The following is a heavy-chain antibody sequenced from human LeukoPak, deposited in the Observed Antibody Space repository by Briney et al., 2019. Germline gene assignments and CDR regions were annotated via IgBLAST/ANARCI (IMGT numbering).Heavy chain of an antibody. D-gene: IGHD2-2*01. CDR3: ARDIVVVPSFDY. CDR1: GGSISGSSYY. Sequence: SETLSLTCTVSGGSISGSSYYWGWIRQPPGKGLEWIGSIYYSGSTYYNPSLKSRVTISVDTSKNQFSLKLSSVTAADTAVYYCARDIVVVPSFDYWGQGTLVTVSS. CDR2: IYYSGST. J-gene: IGHJ4*02. V-gene: IGHV4-39*07.